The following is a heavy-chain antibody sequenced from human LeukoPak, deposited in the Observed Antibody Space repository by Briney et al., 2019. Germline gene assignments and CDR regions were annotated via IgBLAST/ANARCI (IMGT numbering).Heavy chain of an antibody. CDR2: CRDKANSYTT. J-gene: IGHJ4*02. V-gene: IGHV3-72*01. CDR1: GFTFTDHS. CDR3: ARLLGAND. Sequence: GRSLRLSCVASGFTFTDHSMDWVRHAPGKGLEWVGRCRDKANSYTTEYAASVKGRFTISRDDSKTSLYLQMNSLETEDTAVYYCARLLGANDWGQGTLVTVSS. D-gene: IGHD1-26*01.